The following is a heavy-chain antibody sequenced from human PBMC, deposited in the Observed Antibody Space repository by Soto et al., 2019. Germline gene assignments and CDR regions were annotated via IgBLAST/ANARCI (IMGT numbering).Heavy chain of an antibody. CDR2: IIPFIGTT. Sequence: QIQLVQSEAEVREPGSSVKVSCKASGGTFSSDSINWVRQAPGQGLEWMGGIIPFIGTTNYAQRLQDRVRITADESTSTAYMELSSLRFDDTAVYYCARAEIAAEFDYWGQGTLVTVSS. J-gene: IGHJ4*02. CDR3: ARAEIAAEFDY. V-gene: IGHV1-69*01. D-gene: IGHD2-15*01. CDR1: GGTFSSDS.